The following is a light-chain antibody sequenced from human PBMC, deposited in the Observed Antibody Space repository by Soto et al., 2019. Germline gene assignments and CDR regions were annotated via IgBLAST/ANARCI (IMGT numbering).Light chain of an antibody. CDR3: MQSIQLPLT. CDR1: QSLLFTDGKTY. CDR2: GVS. V-gene: IGKV2D-29*02. Sequence: ETVITQTPLSLSVTPGQPASISCKSSQSLLFTDGKTYLSWYLQKQGQSPQLLINGVSNRFSGVPDRFSGSGSGTDFTLKISRVEAEDVGVYYCMQSIQLPLTFGGGTKVEIK. J-gene: IGKJ4*01.